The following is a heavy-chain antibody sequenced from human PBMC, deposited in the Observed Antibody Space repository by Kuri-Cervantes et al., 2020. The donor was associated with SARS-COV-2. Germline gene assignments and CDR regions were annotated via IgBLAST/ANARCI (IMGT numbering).Heavy chain of an antibody. V-gene: IGHV3-21*01. CDR1: GFTFSSYE. Sequence: GESLKISCAASGFTFSSYEMNWVRQAPGKGLEWVSSISSSSSYIYYADSVKGRFTISRDNAKNSLYLQMNSLRAEDTAVYYCAKAGENYYYYYMDVWGKGTTVTVSS. D-gene: IGHD3-16*01. J-gene: IGHJ6*03. CDR2: ISSSSSYI. CDR3: AKAGENYYYYYMDV.